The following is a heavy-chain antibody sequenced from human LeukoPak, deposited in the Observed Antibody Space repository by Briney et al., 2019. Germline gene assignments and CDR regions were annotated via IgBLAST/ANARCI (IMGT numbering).Heavy chain of an antibody. CDR3: TRVLYYYGSGSYAYYFDY. CDR2: IRSKAYGGTT. V-gene: IGHV3-49*04. Sequence: GGSLRLSCTASGFTFGDYAMSWVRQAPGKGLEWVGFIRSKAYGGTTEYAASVKGRFTISRDDSKSIAYLQMNSLETEDTAVYYCTRVLYYYGSGSYAYYFDYWGQGTLVTVSS. D-gene: IGHD3-10*01. J-gene: IGHJ4*02. CDR1: GFTFGDYA.